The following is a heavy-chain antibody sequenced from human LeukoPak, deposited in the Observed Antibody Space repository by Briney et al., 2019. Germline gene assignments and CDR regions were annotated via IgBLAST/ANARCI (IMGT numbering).Heavy chain of an antibody. V-gene: IGHV3-11*01. Sequence: PGGSLRLSCAASGFTFSDYYMSWIRQAPGKGLEWVSYISSRGTTKYYADSVKGRITISRDNAKNSLFLQVNSLRAEDTAVYYCARDTESGSSHWGQETLVTVSS. CDR1: GFTFSDYY. D-gene: IGHD6-6*01. CDR3: ARDTESGSSH. CDR2: ISSRGTTK. J-gene: IGHJ4*02.